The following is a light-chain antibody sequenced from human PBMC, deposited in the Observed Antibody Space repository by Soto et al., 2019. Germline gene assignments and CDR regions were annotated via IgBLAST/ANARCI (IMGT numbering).Light chain of an antibody. J-gene: IGLJ2*01. CDR3: SSYTSTRTVI. Sequence: QSALTQPASVAGSPGQSITISCTGTSSDVGTYNSVSWFQQHPGNAPKLIIYEVTNRPSGVSSRFSGSKSGNTASLTLSGLQAEDEADYYCSSYTSTRTVIFGGGTKVTVL. CDR2: EVT. CDR1: SSDVGTYNS. V-gene: IGLV2-14*03.